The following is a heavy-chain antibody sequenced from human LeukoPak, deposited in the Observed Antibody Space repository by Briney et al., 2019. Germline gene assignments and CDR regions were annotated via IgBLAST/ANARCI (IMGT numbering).Heavy chain of an antibody. CDR3: IRGGANSPFDY. CDR2: IRGKGYGGTT. D-gene: IGHD3-16*01. Sequence: GSLRLSCVASGFTFSSYAMSWVRQAPGKGLEWVGFIRGKGYGGTTEDAASVKGRFTISRDDSKSIAYLQMNSLKTEDTAVYYCIRGGANSPFDYWGQGILVTVSS. J-gene: IGHJ4*02. CDR1: GFTFSSYA. V-gene: IGHV3-49*04.